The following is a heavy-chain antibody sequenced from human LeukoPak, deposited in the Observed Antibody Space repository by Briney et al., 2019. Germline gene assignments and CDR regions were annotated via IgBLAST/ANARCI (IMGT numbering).Heavy chain of an antibody. CDR2: INHSGST. CDR3: ARRVLYRGWFDP. CDR1: GGSFSGYY. D-gene: IGHD2-15*01. V-gene: IGHV4-34*01. J-gene: IGHJ5*02. Sequence: PSETLSLTCAVYGGSFSGYYWSWIRQPPGKGLEWIGEINHSGSTNYNPSLKSRVTISVDTSKTQFSLKLSSVTAADTAVYYCARRVLYRGWFDPWGQGTLVTVSS.